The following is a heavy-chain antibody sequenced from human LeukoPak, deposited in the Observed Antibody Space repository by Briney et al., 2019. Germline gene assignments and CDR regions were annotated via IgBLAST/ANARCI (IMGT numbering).Heavy chain of an antibody. J-gene: IGHJ4*02. CDR1: SGSFSGYY. Sequence: SETLSLTCAVYSGSFSGYYWSWIRQPPGKGLEWIGAINHSGSTNYNPSLKSRVTISVDTSTIQFSLKLSSVTAADTAVYYCAGMRITTPTVRTLDYWGQGTLVTVSS. CDR3: AGMRITTPTVRTLDY. V-gene: IGHV4-34*01. CDR2: INHSGST. D-gene: IGHD1-14*01.